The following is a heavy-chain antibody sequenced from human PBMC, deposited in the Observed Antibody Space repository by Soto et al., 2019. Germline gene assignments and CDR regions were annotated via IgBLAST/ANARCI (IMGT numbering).Heavy chain of an antibody. CDR2: IKSKTDGGTT. J-gene: IGHJ6*02. D-gene: IGHD6-19*01. V-gene: IGHV3-15*01. CDR1: GFTFSNAW. Sequence: PGGSLRLSCAASGFTFSNAWMSWVRQAPGKGLEWVGRIKSKTDGGTTDYAAPVKGRFTISRDDSKNTLYLQTNSLKTEDTAVYYCASSRSVAYYYYGMDVWGQGTTVTVSS. CDR3: ASSRSVAYYYYGMDV.